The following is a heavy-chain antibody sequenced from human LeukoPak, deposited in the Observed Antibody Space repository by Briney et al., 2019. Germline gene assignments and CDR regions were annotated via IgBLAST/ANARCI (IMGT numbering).Heavy chain of an antibody. V-gene: IGHV3-23*01. J-gene: IGHJ4*02. D-gene: IGHD3-10*01. CDR1: GFTFSSYA. Sequence: GGSLRLSCAASGFTFSSYAMTWVRQAPGKGLEWVSGIIGSGGSTFYADSVKGRFTISRDNSKNTLYLQMNSLRAEDTAVYYCAKAEHYYYGSGSCRFDYWGQGTLVTVSS. CDR2: IIGSGGST. CDR3: AKAEHYYYGSGSCRFDY.